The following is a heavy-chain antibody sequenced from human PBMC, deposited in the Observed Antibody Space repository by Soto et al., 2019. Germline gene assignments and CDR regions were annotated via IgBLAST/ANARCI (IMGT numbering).Heavy chain of an antibody. V-gene: IGHV4-61*01. CDR3: ARDLYGSGSYYSY. CDR1: GGSVSSGSYY. CDR2: IYYSGST. D-gene: IGHD3-10*01. Sequence: PSETLSLTCTVSGGSVSSGSYYWSWIRQPPGKGLEWIGYIYYSGSTNYNPSLKSRVTISVDTSKNQFSLKLSSVTAADTAVYYCARDLYGSGSYYSYWGQGTLVTVSS. J-gene: IGHJ4*02.